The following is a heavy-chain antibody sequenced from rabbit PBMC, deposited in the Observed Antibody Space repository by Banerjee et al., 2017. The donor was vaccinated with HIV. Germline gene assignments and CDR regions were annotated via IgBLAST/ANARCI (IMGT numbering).Heavy chain of an antibody. Sequence: QEQLVESGGGLVKPEGSLTLTCKASGFSFSNKYVMCWVRQAPGKGLEWIACINTSTGNTVYASWAKGRFTISRTSSTTVTLQMTSLTAADTATYFCARGGGISGSLDLWGPGTLVTVS. CDR2: INTSTGNT. CDR1: GFSFSNKYV. D-gene: IGHD1-1*01. J-gene: IGHJ6*01. CDR3: ARGGGISGSLDL. V-gene: IGHV1S45*01.